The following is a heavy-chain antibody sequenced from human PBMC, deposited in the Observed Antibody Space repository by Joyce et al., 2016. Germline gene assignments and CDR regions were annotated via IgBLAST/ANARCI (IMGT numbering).Heavy chain of an antibody. J-gene: IGHJ6*03. V-gene: IGHV3-74*01. Sequence: EVQLVESGGGLVQPGGSLRLSCAASGFTFGDYWMHWVRQVPGKGLVWVSSIRSDGTETKYAAPLRGRVTSSRDNARLYLQMNSLRAEDTAVYYCAKGAAFHLRPHRANFNFYYMDVWGKGTAVTVSS. CDR2: IRSDGTET. D-gene: IGHD3-16*01. CDR1: GFTFGDYW. CDR3: AKGAAFHLRPHRANFNFYYMDV.